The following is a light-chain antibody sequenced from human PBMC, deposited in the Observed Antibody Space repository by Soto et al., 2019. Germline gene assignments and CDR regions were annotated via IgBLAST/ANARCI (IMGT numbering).Light chain of an antibody. Sequence: QSALTQPASVSGSPGQSITISCTGTTSDVGTYNLVSWYQHHPGKAPKLISYDVTKRPSGVSDRYTGSKSGNTASLTIFGLQTEDEADYHCCSYTGRNSLVFGGGTKLTVL. CDR1: TSDVGTYNL. V-gene: IGLV2-23*02. J-gene: IGLJ3*02. CDR3: CSYTGRNSLV. CDR2: DVT.